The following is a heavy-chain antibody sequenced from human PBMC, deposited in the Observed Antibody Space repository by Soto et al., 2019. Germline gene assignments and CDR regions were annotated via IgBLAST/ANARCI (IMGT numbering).Heavy chain of an antibody. D-gene: IGHD3-16*01. CDR3: ECGGGRGNSNDAYCFDV. CDR2: IYPGDSET. V-gene: IGHV5-51*01. CDR1: GYSFSNHW. Sequence: PGESLKISCKGSGYSFSNHWIAWVRQMPGKGLEWMGIIYPGDSETKYSPSFQGQVTISADKSITTAYLQWSSLKASETAMYYCECGGGRGNSNDAYCFDVWGQGTLVTVSS. J-gene: IGHJ4*02.